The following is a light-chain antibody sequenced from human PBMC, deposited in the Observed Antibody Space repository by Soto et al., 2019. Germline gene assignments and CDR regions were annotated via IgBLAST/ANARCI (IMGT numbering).Light chain of an antibody. CDR1: QTVSSSS. CDR3: YQYDSSPWT. J-gene: IGKJ1*01. CDR2: GAS. V-gene: IGKV3-20*01. Sequence: EIVFTQSPGTLSLSPGERATLSCRASQTVSSSSLAWYQQKPGQAPRLLIFGASTRAAGFPDRFSGSGSGTDFTLTISRLEPEDFAVYFCYQYDSSPWTFGQGTKVDIK.